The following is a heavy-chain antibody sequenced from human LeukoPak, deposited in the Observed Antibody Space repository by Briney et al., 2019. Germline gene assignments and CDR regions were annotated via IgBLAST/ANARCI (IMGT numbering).Heavy chain of an antibody. CDR2: ISTSGGST. V-gene: IGHV3-23*01. D-gene: IGHD2-21*01. CDR1: GFTFSSYD. Sequence: GGSLRLSCAASGFTFSSYDMQWMRQARGKGLEWVSAISTSGGSTYYADSVKGRFTISRDNSKNTLFLQMNSLRAEDTAVYYCAKGRSGCGGGSGYIVDYWGQGTLVTASS. J-gene: IGHJ4*02. CDR3: AKGRSGCGGGSGYIVDY.